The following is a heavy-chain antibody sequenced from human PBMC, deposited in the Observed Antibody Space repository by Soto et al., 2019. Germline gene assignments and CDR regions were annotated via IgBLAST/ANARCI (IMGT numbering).Heavy chain of an antibody. J-gene: IGHJ5*02. CDR3: ASLMRIEVAGP. D-gene: IGHD6-19*01. Sequence: GGSLRLSCAASGFTFSDYAMAWVRQAPGMGLEWVSYISGSSSTIYYADSVKGRFTISRDNAKNSLYLQMNSLRAEDTAVYYCASLMRIEVAGPWGQGTLVTVSS. CDR1: GFTFSDYA. CDR2: ISGSSSTI. V-gene: IGHV3-48*01.